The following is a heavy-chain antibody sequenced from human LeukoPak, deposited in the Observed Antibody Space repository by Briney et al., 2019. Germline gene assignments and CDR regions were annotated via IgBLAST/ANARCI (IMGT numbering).Heavy chain of an antibody. V-gene: IGHV3-11*06. J-gene: IGHJ5*02. CDR1: GFTFSDYY. CDR2: ISSSSSYT. D-gene: IGHD3-10*01. Sequence: PGGSLRLSCAVSGFTFSDYYMSWIRQAPGKGLEWVSYISSSSSYTNYADSVKGRFTISRDNAKNSLYLQMNSLRAEDTAVYYCARFGQSANWFDPWGQGTLVTVSS. CDR3: ARFGQSANWFDP.